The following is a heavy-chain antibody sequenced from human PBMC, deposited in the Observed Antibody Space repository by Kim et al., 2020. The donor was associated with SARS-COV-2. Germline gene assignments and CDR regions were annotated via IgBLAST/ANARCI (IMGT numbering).Heavy chain of an antibody. J-gene: IGHJ4*02. CDR3: AREGS. V-gene: IGHV3-66*01. Sequence: IDSGGSPNYPAPVKGEFTHSRDNSKNTLYLQMNSLRAEDTAVYYCAREGSWGQGTLVTVSS. CDR2: IDSGGSP.